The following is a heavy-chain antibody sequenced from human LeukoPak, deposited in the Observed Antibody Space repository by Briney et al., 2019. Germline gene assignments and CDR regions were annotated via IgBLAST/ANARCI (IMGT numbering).Heavy chain of an antibody. CDR3: ARAPPHYDSSGYYSSDAFDT. V-gene: IGHV4-4*07. D-gene: IGHD3-22*01. J-gene: IGHJ3*02. CDR2: IYTSGST. Sequence: SETLSLTCTVSGGSISSYYWSWIRQPAGKGLEWIGRIYTSGSTNYNPSLKSRVTMSVDTSKNQFSLKLSSVTAADTAVYYCARAPPHYDSSGYYSSDAFDTWGQGTMVTVSS. CDR1: GGSISSYY.